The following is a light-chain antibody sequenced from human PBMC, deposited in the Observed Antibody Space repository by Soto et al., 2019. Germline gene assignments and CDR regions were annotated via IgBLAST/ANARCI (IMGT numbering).Light chain of an antibody. CDR1: QSVSSH. Sequence: DIVLTQSPATLSLSPGERATLSCRASQSVSSHLAWYQQKPGQAPWLLIYDASNRAAGIPARFSASGSGTDFSLTVSDVQPEDFALHYLHQRQSWPRTFGQGTKVDI. CDR2: DAS. V-gene: IGKV3-11*01. CDR3: HQRQSWPRT. J-gene: IGKJ1*01.